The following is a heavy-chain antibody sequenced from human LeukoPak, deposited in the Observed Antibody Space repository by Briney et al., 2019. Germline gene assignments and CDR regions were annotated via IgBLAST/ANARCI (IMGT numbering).Heavy chain of an antibody. CDR2: ISSSSSTI. CDR3: ARDSEWFGVDGFDY. CDR1: GFTFSSYS. D-gene: IGHD3-10*01. Sequence: PGGSLRLSCAASGFTFSSYSMNWVRQAPGKGLEWVSYISSSSSTIYYADSVKGRFTISRDNAKNSLYLQMNSLRAEDTAVYHCARDSEWFGVDGFDYWGQGTLVIVSS. V-gene: IGHV3-48*04. J-gene: IGHJ4*02.